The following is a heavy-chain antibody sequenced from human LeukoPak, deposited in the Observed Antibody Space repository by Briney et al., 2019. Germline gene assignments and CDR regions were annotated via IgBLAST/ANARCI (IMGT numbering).Heavy chain of an antibody. D-gene: IGHD3-10*01. CDR1: GFTFSSYW. V-gene: IGHV3-74*01. CDR3: ARTYGSGSYGDY. CDR2: INGDGSST. Sequence: GGSLRLSCAASGFTFSSYWMHWVRQAPGKGLVWVSRINGDGSSTSYADSVRGRFTISRDNAKNTLYLQMNSLRAEDTAAYYCARTYGSGSYGDYWGQGILVTVSS. J-gene: IGHJ4*02.